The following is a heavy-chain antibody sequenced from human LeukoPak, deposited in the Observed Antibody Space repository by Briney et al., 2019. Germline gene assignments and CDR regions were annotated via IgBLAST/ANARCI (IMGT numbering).Heavy chain of an antibody. CDR2: IKQDGSEK. CDR3: ARGRGGLIDY. V-gene: IGHV3-7*01. Sequence: GGSLRLSCAASGFPFSSYWMTWVRQAPGKGLEWVANIKQDGSEKYYVDSVKGRFTISRDNAKNSLYLQMNSLRAEDTAVYYCARGRGGLIDYWGQGTLVTVSS. CDR1: GFPFSSYW. J-gene: IGHJ4*02. D-gene: IGHD2-8*01.